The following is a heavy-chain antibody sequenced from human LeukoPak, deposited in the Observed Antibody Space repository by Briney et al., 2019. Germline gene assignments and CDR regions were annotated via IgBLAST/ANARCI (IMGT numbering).Heavy chain of an antibody. CDR3: ARHWGIVGAAYAFDI. J-gene: IGHJ3*02. V-gene: IGHV4-59*08. CDR1: GGSISSYY. D-gene: IGHD1-26*01. CDR2: IHYSGST. Sequence: SETLSLTCTVSGGSISSYYWSWIRPPAGKGLEWTGYIHYSGSTNYNPSLKSRVTISEDTSKNQFSLKPSSVTAADTAVYYCARHWGIVGAAYAFDIWGQGTMVTVSS.